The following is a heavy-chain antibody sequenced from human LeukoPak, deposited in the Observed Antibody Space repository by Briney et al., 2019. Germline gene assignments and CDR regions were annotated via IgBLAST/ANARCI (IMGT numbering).Heavy chain of an antibody. CDR2: INHSGST. J-gene: IGHJ4*02. D-gene: IGHD3-10*01. CDR1: GGSFSGYY. Sequence: PSETLSLTCAVYGGSFSGYYWSWIRQPPGKGLEWIGEINHSGSTNYNPCLKSRVTISVDTSKNQFSLKLSSVTAADTAVYYCARGIGLWFGELYFDYWGQGTLVTVSS. V-gene: IGHV4-34*01. CDR3: ARGIGLWFGELYFDY.